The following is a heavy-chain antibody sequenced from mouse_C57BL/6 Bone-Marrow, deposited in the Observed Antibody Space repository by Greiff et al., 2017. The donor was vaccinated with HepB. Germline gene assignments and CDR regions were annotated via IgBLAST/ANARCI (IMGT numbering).Heavy chain of an antibody. CDR1: GFTFSSYT. CDR3: ARHDGYYY. V-gene: IGHV5-9*01. J-gene: IGHJ2*01. D-gene: IGHD2-3*01. Sequence: EVHLVESGGGLVKPGGSLKLSCAASGFTFSSYTMSWVRQTPEKRLEWVATISGGGGNTYYPDSVKGRFTISRDNAKNTLYLQMSSLRSEDTALYYCARHDGYYYWGQGTTLTVSS. CDR2: ISGGGGNT.